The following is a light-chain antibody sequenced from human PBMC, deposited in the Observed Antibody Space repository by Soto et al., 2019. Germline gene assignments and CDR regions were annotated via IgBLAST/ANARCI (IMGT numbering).Light chain of an antibody. CDR2: EVS. CDR3: SSYTSGSTLV. V-gene: IGLV2-14*01. Sequence: QSALTQPASVSGSPGQSITISCTGTSSDVGGYNYVSWYQHHPGKAPKLMIYEVSNRPSGVSNRFSGSKSGNTASLTISGLQGEDEADSFCSSYTSGSTLVFGVGTPLTVL. CDR1: SSDVGGYNY. J-gene: IGLJ2*01.